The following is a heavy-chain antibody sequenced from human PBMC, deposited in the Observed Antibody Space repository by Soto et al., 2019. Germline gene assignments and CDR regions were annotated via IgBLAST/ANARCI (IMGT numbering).Heavy chain of an antibody. CDR1: GGSISSSSYY. CDR3: ARLPRGGRAGGNWFDP. V-gene: IGHV4-39*01. Sequence: QLQLQESGPGLVKPSETLSLTCTVSGGSISSSSYYWGWIRQPPGKGVEWIGCIDYSGSTYYNPSLKGRVTISVDTPKNQSSLKLSSVTAADTAVYYCARLPRGGRAGGNWFDPWGQGTLVTVSS. J-gene: IGHJ5*02. CDR2: IDYSGST.